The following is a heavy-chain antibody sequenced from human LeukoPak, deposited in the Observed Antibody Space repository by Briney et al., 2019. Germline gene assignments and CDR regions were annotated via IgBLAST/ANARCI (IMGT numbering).Heavy chain of an antibody. D-gene: IGHD2-8*02. Sequence: GRSLRLSCAASGFTFSSFAMTWVRQAPGKGLEWVSGFDGNGPNTYYADSVKGRWTISRDNSRNTLYLEMNSLRPEDTAIYYCAKPRTTGLGWAQFDYWGQGSLVTVSS. J-gene: IGHJ4*02. CDR1: GFTFSSFA. CDR3: AKPRTTGLGWAQFDY. CDR2: FDGNGPNT. V-gene: IGHV3-23*01.